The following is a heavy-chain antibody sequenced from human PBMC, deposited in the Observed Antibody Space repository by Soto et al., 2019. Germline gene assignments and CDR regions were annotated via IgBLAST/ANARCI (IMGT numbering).Heavy chain of an antibody. Sequence: GGSLRLSCAASGFTVSSNDMSWVRQAPGKGLEWVSVIYSGGSTYYADSVKGGFTISRDNSKNTPYLQMNSLRAEDTAVYYSARVPTVTTFYQSGMDVCCQGPTVTVSS. CDR2: IYSGGST. J-gene: IGHJ6*02. CDR3: ARVPTVTTFYQSGMDV. CDR1: GFTVSSND. V-gene: IGHV3-53*01. D-gene: IGHD4-17*01.